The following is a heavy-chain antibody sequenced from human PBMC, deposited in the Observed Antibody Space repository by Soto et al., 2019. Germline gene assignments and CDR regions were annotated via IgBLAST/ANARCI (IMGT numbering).Heavy chain of an antibody. J-gene: IGHJ6*02. CDR1: GGSIKSGSYY. D-gene: IGHD2-15*01. CDR2: ISSSGIP. V-gene: IGHV4-61*01. Sequence: PSETLSLTCTVSGGSIKSGSYYWGWIRQAPGRGLEWIGYISSSGIPTYTPSLKSRLTISVDASKNEFSLKLNSMAAADTATYYCARLLMAGAPGSYSTGLDVWGHGTTVTVSS. CDR3: ARLLMAGAPGSYSTGLDV.